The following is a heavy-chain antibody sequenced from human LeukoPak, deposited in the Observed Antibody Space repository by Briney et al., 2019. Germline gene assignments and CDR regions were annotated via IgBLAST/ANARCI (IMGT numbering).Heavy chain of an antibody. Sequence: PSETRSLTCTVSGGSISSSSYYWRWIRQPPGKGLEWIGSIYYSGSTYYNPSLKSRVTISVDTSKNQFSLKLSSVTAADTAVYYCARGDVKSGAFDIWGQGTMVTVSS. J-gene: IGHJ3*02. CDR1: GGSISSSSYY. CDR2: IYYSGST. CDR3: ARGDVKSGAFDI. D-gene: IGHD6-25*01. V-gene: IGHV4-39*07.